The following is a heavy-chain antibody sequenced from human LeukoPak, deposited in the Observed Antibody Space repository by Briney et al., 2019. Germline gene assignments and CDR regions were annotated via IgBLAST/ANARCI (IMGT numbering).Heavy chain of an antibody. CDR3: ARTQPGIAVAGTYDY. V-gene: IGHV4-59*01. D-gene: IGHD6-19*01. J-gene: IGHJ4*02. CDR2: IYYSGST. CDR1: GGSISSYY. Sequence: PSETLSLTCTVSGGSISSYYWSWIRQPPGKGLEWIGYIYYSGSTNYNPSLQSRVTISVDTSKNQFSLKLSSVTAADTAVYYCARTQPGIAVAGTYDYWGQGTLVTVSS.